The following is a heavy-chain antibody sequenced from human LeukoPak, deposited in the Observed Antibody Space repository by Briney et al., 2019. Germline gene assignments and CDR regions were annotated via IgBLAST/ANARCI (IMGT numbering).Heavy chain of an antibody. CDR1: GYTFTSYY. Sequence: GASVKVSCKASGYTFTSYYMHWVRQAPGQGLEWMGIINPSGGSTSYAQKFQGRVTMTRDTSTSTAYMELRSLRSDDTAVYYCAREPPYYYDSSGYFRFDYWGQGTLVTVSS. CDR2: INPSGGST. V-gene: IGHV1-46*01. CDR3: AREPPYYYDSSGYFRFDY. J-gene: IGHJ4*02. D-gene: IGHD3-22*01.